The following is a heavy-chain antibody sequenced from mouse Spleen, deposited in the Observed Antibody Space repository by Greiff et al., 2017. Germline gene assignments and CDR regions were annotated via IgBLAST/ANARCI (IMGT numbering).Heavy chain of an antibody. CDR3: ARGDYYGSSDY. CDR1: GYTFTSYW. CDR2: IDPSDSYT. V-gene: IGHV1-59*01. J-gene: IGHJ3*01. D-gene: IGHD1-1*01. Sequence: QVQLQQPVAELVRPGTSVKLSCKASGYTFTSYWMHWVKQRPGQGLEWIGVIDPSDSYTNYNQKFKGKATLTVDTSSSTAYMQLSSLTSEDSAVYYCARGDYYGSSDYWGQGTLVTVSA.